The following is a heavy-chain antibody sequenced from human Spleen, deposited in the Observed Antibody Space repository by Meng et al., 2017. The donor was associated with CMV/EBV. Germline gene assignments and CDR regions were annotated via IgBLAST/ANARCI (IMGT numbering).Heavy chain of an antibody. J-gene: IGHJ4*02. CDR1: GYSFTSYW. CDR3: ARRSSGQLDYFDY. CDR2: IYPGDSDT. V-gene: IGHV5-51*01. D-gene: IGHD1-1*01. Sequence: KVSCKGSGYSFTSYWIGWVRQMPGKGLEWMGIIYPGDSDTRYSPSFQGQVTISADKSISTAYLQWSSLKASDTAMYYCARRSSGQLDYFDYWGQGTLVTVSS.